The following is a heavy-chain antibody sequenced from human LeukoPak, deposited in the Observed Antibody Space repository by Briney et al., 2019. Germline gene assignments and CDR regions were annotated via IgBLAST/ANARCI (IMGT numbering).Heavy chain of an antibody. Sequence: SETLSLTCLLSGGSIGPYYWSWIRQAAGKGPEWIGRIYTTGTADYNPSLKGRVFLPVDTSMNQFSLKVTSVTAADTAVYYCARDHSSSSWMDAFEIWGPGMKVIVSS. J-gene: IGHJ3*02. CDR1: GGSIGPYY. D-gene: IGHD6-6*01. CDR3: ARDHSSSSWMDAFEI. V-gene: IGHV4-4*07. CDR2: IYTTGTA.